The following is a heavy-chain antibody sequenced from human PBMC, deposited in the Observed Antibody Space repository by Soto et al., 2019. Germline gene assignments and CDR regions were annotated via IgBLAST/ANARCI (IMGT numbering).Heavy chain of an antibody. D-gene: IGHD4-17*01. CDR1: DDSINSDKYY. J-gene: IGHJ3*02. Sequence: SETLSLTCSVSDDSINSDKYYWGWIRQPPVKGLEWIGYIYYSGSTNYNPSLKSRVTISVDTSKNQFSLKLSSVTAADTAVYYCASGRPTVLDDAFDIWGQGTMVTVSS. CDR2: IYYSGST. V-gene: IGHV4-61*01. CDR3: ASGRPTVLDDAFDI.